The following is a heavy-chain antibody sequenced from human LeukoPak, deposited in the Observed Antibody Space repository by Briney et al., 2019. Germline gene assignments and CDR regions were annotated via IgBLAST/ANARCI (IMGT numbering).Heavy chain of an antibody. J-gene: IGHJ4*02. V-gene: IGHV3-23*01. CDR2: LIGNDGTT. D-gene: IGHD1-7*01. CDR3: ARTILYDY. CDR1: GFTFSNYA. Sequence: GGSLRLSCATSGFTFSNYAMIWVRQAPGKGLQWVSGLIGNDGTTYYADSVKGRFTISRDSSKNTLYLQMNSLRAEDTAIYYCARTILYDYWGQGTLVTVSS.